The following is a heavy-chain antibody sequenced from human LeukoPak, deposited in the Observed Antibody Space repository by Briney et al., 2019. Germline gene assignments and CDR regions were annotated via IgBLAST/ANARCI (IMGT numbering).Heavy chain of an antibody. CDR3: ASRGYDILTGYYEQGDY. CDR2: ISGSNGNT. Sequence: ASVKVSCKASGYTFTSYGISWMRQAPGQGLEWMGWISGSNGNTNYAQKLQGRVTMTTDTSTSTAYMELRSLRSDDTAVYYCASRGYDILTGYYEQGDYWGQGTLVTVSS. J-gene: IGHJ4*02. V-gene: IGHV1-18*01. D-gene: IGHD3-9*01. CDR1: GYTFTSYG.